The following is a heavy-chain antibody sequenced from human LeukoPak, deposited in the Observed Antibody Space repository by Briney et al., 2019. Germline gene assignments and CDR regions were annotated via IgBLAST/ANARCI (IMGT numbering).Heavy chain of an antibody. V-gene: IGHV1-2*02. Sequence: GASVRVSSKASGYTFSDYNMHWVRPAPGQGPEWMGWMSPNSGDTHYAQKFQGKVTITRDTSITTAYMELTRLTSDDTAVYYCVRDRYMGAASPNYGGQGSLVTVSS. D-gene: IGHD1-26*01. J-gene: IGHJ4*02. CDR1: GYTFSDYN. CDR3: VRDRYMGAASPNY. CDR2: MSPNSGDT.